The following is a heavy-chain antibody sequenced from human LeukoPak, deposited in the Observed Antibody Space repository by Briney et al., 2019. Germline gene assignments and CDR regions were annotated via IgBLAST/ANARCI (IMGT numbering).Heavy chain of an antibody. CDR3: AKGDCSSTSCSTYLDF. V-gene: IGHV3-23*01. D-gene: IGHD2-2*02. CDR2: ISGGGDST. CDR1: GFTFSNFA. Sequence: GGSLRLPCAASGFTFSNFAMSWVRQAPGRGLEWVSSISGGGDSTYYADSVKGRFTISRDSSKNTLFLQMNRPRAEDTAIYYCAKGDCSSTSCSTYLDFWGQGTLVTVSS. J-gene: IGHJ4*02.